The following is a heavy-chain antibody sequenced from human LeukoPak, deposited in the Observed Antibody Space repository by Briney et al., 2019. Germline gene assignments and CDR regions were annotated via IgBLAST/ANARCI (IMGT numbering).Heavy chain of an antibody. CDR2: ISGSGGST. D-gene: IGHD3-22*01. J-gene: IGHJ5*02. CDR1: GLTFSSHA. CDR3: ATDFYDST. V-gene: IGHV3-23*01. Sequence: GGSLRLSCAGSGLTFSSHAMSWVRQAPGKGLEWVSAISGSGGSTYYADSVKGRFIISRDNSRNTLYLQMNSLRAEDTAVYYCATDFYDSTWGQGTLVTVSS.